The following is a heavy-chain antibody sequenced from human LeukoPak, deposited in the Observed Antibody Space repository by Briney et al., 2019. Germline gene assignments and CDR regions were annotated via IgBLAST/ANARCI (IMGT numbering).Heavy chain of an antibody. CDR3: ARDQGGSSGNFDY. Sequence: ASVKVSCKASGGTFSSYAISWVRQAPGQGLEWMGWINPNSGGTNYAQKFQGRVTMTRDTSISTAYMELSRLRSDDTAVYYCARDQGGSSGNFDYWGQGTLVTVSS. CDR2: INPNSGGT. V-gene: IGHV1-2*02. CDR1: GGTFSSYA. D-gene: IGHD6-19*01. J-gene: IGHJ4*02.